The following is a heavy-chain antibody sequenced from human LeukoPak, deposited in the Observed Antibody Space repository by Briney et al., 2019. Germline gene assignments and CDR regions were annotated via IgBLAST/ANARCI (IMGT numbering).Heavy chain of an antibody. Sequence: SETLSLTCTVSGGSISSSSYYWGWIRQPPGKGLEWIGYIYYSGNTNTNYNPSLKSRVTISADTSKNQFSLKLSSVTAADTAVYYCARDGYYDSSGYYYKLDAFDIWGQGTTVTVSS. CDR1: GGSISSSSYY. V-gene: IGHV4-61*01. CDR2: IYYSGNTNT. CDR3: ARDGYYDSSGYYYKLDAFDI. D-gene: IGHD3-22*01. J-gene: IGHJ3*02.